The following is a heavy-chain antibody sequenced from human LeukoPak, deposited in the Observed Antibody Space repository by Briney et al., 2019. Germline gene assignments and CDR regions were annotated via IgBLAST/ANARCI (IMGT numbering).Heavy chain of an antibody. V-gene: IGHV4-61*02. D-gene: IGHD6-13*01. CDR2: IYTSGST. CDR3: ARAGVAAAGLMIGSWFDP. CDR1: GGSISSGSYY. Sequence: SETLSLTCTVSGGSISSGSYYWSWIRQPAGKGLEWIGRIYTSGSTNYNPSLKSRVTISVDTSKNQFSLKLSSVTAADTAVYYCARAGVAAAGLMIGSWFDPWGQGTLVTASS. J-gene: IGHJ5*02.